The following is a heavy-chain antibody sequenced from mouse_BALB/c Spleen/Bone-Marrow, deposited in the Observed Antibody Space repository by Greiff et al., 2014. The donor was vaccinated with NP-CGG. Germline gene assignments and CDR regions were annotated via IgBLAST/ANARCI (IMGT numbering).Heavy chain of an antibody. Sequence: EVMLVESGGGLVKPGGSLKLSCAASGFTFSSYAMSWIRQTPEKRLEWVASISSGGTTYYPDSVRGRFTISRDNARNILYLQMSSLGSEDTAMYYWARRRGYDFPFPYWGQGTLVTVSA. V-gene: IGHV5-6-5*01. J-gene: IGHJ3*01. CDR2: ISSGGTT. D-gene: IGHD2-4*01. CDR1: GFTFSSYA. CDR3: ARRRGYDFPFPY.